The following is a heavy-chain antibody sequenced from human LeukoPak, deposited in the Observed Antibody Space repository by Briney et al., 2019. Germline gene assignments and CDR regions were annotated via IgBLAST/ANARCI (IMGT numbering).Heavy chain of an antibody. CDR1: GFTFSSYR. CDR3: ARAQTTVTINWFDP. Sequence: GGSLRLSCAASGFTFSSYRMHWVRQAPGKGLVSVSRINTDGSTTSYADSVKGRFTISRDNTKNTLYLQMNSLRAEDTAVYFCARAQTTVTINWFDPWGQGTLVTVSS. CDR2: INTDGSTT. D-gene: IGHD4-17*01. V-gene: IGHV3-74*01. J-gene: IGHJ5*02.